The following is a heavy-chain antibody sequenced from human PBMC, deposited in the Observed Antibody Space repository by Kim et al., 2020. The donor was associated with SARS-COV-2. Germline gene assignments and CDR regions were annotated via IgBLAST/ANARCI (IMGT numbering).Heavy chain of an antibody. J-gene: IGHJ4*02. Sequence: SVKGRFTISRDNSKNPLYLQMNSLRAEDTAVYYCAKDRVVVVAATPPPDYWGQGTLVTVSS. CDR3: AKDRVVVVAATPPPDY. V-gene: IGHV3-30*02. D-gene: IGHD2-15*01.